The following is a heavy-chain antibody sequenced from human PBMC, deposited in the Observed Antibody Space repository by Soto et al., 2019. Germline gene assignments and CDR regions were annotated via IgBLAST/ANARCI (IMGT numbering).Heavy chain of an antibody. V-gene: IGHV6-1*01. Sequence: SPTLSLTCAISGDSVSSNSAAWNWIRQSPSRGLEWLGRTYYRSKWYNDYAVSVKSRITINPDTSKNQFSLQLNSVTPEDTAVYYCTRDLRTCGSSSTKPSYYCGMDVWGQGNTVTASS. J-gene: IGHJ6*01. D-gene: IGHD6-6*01. CDR3: TRDLRTCGSSSTKPSYYCGMDV. CDR2: TYYRSKWYN. CDR1: GDSVSSNSAA.